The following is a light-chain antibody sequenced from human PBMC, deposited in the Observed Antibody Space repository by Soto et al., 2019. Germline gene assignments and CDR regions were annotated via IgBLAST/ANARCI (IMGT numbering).Light chain of an antibody. CDR2: SNN. CDR3: AAWDDSLNGPGYV. J-gene: IGLJ1*01. Sequence: QSVLTQPPSASGTPGQRVTISCSESSSNIGSNTVNWYQQLPGTAPKLLIYSNNQRPSGVPDRFSGSKSGTSASLAISGLQSEDEADYYCAAWDDSLNGPGYVFGTGTKVTVL. V-gene: IGLV1-44*01. CDR1: SSNIGSNT.